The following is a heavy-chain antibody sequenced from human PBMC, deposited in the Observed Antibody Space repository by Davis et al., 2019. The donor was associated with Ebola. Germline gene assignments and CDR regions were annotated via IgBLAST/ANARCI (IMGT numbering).Heavy chain of an antibody. D-gene: IGHD2-8*02. CDR2: SSSSSII. Sequence: GESLKISCAASGFTFSSYGMHWVRQAPGKGLEWVSYSSSSSIIYYADSVKGRFTISRDNAKDSLYLQMNSLRPEDTALYYCTKDLFKVPWCHAFDIWGQGTMVTVS. CDR1: GFTFSSYG. V-gene: IGHV3-48*04. J-gene: IGHJ3*02. CDR3: TKDLFKVPWCHAFDI.